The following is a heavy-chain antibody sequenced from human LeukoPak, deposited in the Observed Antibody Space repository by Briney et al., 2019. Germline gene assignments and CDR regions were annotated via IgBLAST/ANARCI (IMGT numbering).Heavy chain of an antibody. CDR1: GFAFSTYG. CDR2: ISYGGDI. V-gene: IGHV3-30*18. J-gene: IGHJ4*02. D-gene: IGHD5-12*01. Sequence: GGSLRLSCVASGFAFSTYGMHWVRQAPGKGLEWLAIISYGGDIQYTDSVKGRFTISSDNSKNTVYLQMNSLRPEDMAVYYCAKEIFSGLLYIDYWGQGTLVTASS. CDR3: AKEIFSGLLYIDY.